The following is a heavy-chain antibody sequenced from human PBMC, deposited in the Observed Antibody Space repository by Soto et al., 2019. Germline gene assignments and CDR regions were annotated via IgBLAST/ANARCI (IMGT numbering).Heavy chain of an antibody. CDR2: ISSSGSTI. D-gene: IGHD1-7*01. V-gene: IGHV3-48*03. CDR3: ARGGTNWNYDAFDI. CDR1: GFTFSSYE. J-gene: IGHJ3*02. Sequence: LRLSCAASGFTFSSYEMNWVRQAPGKGLEWVSYISSSGSTIYYADSVKGRFTISRDNAKNSLYLQMNSLRAEDTAVYYCARGGTNWNYDAFDIWGQGTMVTVSS.